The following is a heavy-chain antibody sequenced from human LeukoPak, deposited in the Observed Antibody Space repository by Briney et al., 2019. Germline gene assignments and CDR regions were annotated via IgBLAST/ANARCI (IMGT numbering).Heavy chain of an antibody. Sequence: PGGSLRLSCAASGNYWMHWVRQVPGKGLVWVSHINSDGSWTSYANSVKGRFTISRDNSKNTLSLQLNSLRAEDTAVYYCAKGTSSSCYSAPNYWGQGTLVTVSS. CDR3: AKGTSSSCYSAPNY. D-gene: IGHD2-15*01. V-gene: IGHV3-74*01. CDR1: GNYW. J-gene: IGHJ4*02. CDR2: INSDGSWT.